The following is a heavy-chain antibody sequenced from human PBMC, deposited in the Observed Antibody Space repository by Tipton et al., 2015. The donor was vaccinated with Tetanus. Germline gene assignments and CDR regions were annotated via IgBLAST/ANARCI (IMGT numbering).Heavy chain of an antibody. V-gene: IGHV4-34*01. CDR1: GESLRDYF. D-gene: IGHD3-9*01. Sequence: LRLSCVGYGESLRDYFWTWIRQPPGKGLEWFGEINHGGDTNFSPSLKSRVSMSVDTSTRQFSLSLTSVTAADTAVYYCARVALTGTHFDYWGQGTLVTVSS. CDR3: ARVALTGTHFDY. CDR2: INHGGDT. J-gene: IGHJ4*02.